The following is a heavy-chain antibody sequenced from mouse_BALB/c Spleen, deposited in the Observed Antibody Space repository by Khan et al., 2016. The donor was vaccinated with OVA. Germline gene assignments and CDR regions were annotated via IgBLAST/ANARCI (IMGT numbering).Heavy chain of an antibody. D-gene: IGHD2-1*01. Sequence: QVQLKESGPGLVAPSQSLSITCTVSGFSLATYGVHWVRQPPGKGLEWLGVIWAGGSKNYNSALMSSLSISKDNSKSQVFLKMNSLQTDDTDMYYGARYYGNYCCYFDVWGEGTTVTVSS. V-gene: IGHV2-9*02. J-gene: IGHJ1*01. CDR1: GFSLATYG. CDR3: ARYYGNYCCYFDV. CDR2: IWAGGSK.